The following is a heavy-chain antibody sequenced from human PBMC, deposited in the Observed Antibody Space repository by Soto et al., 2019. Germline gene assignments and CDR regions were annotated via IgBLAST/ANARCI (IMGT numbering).Heavy chain of an antibody. V-gene: IGHV4-59*08. D-gene: IGHD3-3*01. J-gene: IGHJ4*02. CDR3: ARSHRLRFLGWVHFDY. CDR1: GGSISSYY. Sequence: PSETLSLTCTVSGGSISSYYWSWIRQPPGKGLEWIGYIYYSGSTNYSPSLKSRVTISVDTSKNQFSLKLSSVTAADTAVYYCARSHRLRFLGWVHFDYWGQGTLVTVSS. CDR2: IYYSGST.